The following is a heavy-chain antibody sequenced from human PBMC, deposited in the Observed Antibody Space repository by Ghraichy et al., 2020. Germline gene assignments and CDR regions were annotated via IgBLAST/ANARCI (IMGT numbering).Heavy chain of an antibody. CDR1: GGSISSGSYY. CDR2: IYTSGST. J-gene: IGHJ5*02. V-gene: IGHV4-61*02. CDR3: AGTQGRVPAAMIWFDP. D-gene: IGHD2-2*01. Sequence: SETLSLTCTVSGGSISSGSYYWSWIRQPAGKGLVWIGRIYTSGSTNYNPSLKSRVTISVDTSKNQFSLKLSSVTAADTAVYYCAGTQGRVPAAMIWFDPWGQGTLVTVSS.